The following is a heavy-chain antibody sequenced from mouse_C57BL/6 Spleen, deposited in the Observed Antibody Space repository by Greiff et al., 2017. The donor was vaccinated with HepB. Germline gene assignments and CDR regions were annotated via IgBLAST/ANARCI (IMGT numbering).Heavy chain of an antibody. J-gene: IGHJ1*03. CDR3: ARYYYGSRRYFDV. CDR1: GYSITSDY. Sequence: EVQLQQSGPDLAKPSQTLSLTCSVTGYSITSDYWNWIRKFPGNKLEYMGYISYSGSTYYNPSLKSRISITRDTSKNQYYLQLNSVTTEDTATYYCARYYYGSRRYFDVWGTGTTVTVSS. D-gene: IGHD1-1*01. CDR2: ISYSGST. V-gene: IGHV3-8*01.